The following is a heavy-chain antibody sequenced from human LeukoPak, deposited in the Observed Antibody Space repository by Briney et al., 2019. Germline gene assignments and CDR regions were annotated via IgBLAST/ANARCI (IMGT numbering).Heavy chain of an antibody. J-gene: IGHJ6*03. Sequence: GSSVKVYCKASGGTFSSYTISWVRQAPGQGLEWMGRIIPILGIANYAQKFQGRVTITADKSTSTAYMELSSLRSEDTAVYYCARESVVGATVGYYYYMDVWGKGTTVTVSS. CDR3: ARESVVGATVGYYYYMDV. V-gene: IGHV1-69*04. CDR1: GGTFSSYT. CDR2: IIPILGIA. D-gene: IGHD1-26*01.